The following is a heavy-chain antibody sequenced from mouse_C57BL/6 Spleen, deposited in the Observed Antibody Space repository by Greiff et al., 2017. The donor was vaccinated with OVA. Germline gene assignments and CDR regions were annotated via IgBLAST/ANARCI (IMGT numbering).Heavy chain of an antibody. J-gene: IGHJ1*03. D-gene: IGHD2-1*01. CDR2: IYPGSGSP. Sequence: QVQLQQPGAELVTPGASVKMSCKASGYTFTSYWITWVKQRPGQGLAWIGDIYPGSGSPNYNEKFKSKATLTVDTSSSTAYMQLSSRTSEDSAVYYCARGGKRYFDVWGTGTTGTVSS. V-gene: IGHV1-55*01. CDR1: GYTFTSYW. CDR3: ARGGKRYFDV.